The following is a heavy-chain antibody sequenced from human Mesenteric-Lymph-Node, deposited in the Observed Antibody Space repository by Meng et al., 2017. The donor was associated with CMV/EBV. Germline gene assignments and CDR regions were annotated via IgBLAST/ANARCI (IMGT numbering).Heavy chain of an antibody. CDR2: IIPLVGTA. CDR3: ASSSFGSGSYYFDY. D-gene: IGHD3-10*01. J-gene: IGHJ4*02. Sequence: GGTFSSYAINWVRQALGQGPEWMGGIIPLVGTANYAQKFQGKVTITADKSTSTAYMELSSLRSEDTAVYYCASSSFGSGSYYFDYWGQGTLVTVSS. V-gene: IGHV1-69*06. CDR1: GGTFSSYA.